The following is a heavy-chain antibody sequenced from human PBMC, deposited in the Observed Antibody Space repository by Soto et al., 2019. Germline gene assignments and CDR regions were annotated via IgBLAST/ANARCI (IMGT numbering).Heavy chain of an antibody. CDR2: IYHGGST. CDR3: ARDKAMTTVSEWFDP. V-gene: IGHV4-38-2*02. Sequence: PSETLSLTCAVSGYSISSGYYWGWLRQPPGKGLEWIGSIYHGGSTYYNPSLKSRVTISVDTSKNQFSLKLSSVTAADTAVYYCARDKAMTTVSEWFDPWGQGTLVTVSS. CDR1: GYSISSGYY. D-gene: IGHD4-17*01. J-gene: IGHJ5*02.